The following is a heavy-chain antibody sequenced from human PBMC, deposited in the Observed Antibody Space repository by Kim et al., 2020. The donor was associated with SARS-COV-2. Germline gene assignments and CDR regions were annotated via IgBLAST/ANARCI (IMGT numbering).Heavy chain of an antibody. D-gene: IGHD4-4*01. CDR1: GFTFADYD. V-gene: IGHV3-13*04. CDR2: IDTSGKT. CDR3: VRGAVTGSYGMDS. Sequence: GGSLRLSCAASGFTFADYDIHWARQPAGKGLEWVSSIDTSGKTYYPGSVKGRFTTSRENARNSAYLQMYSLRAGDTAVYFCVRGAVTGSYGMDSWGLGTT. J-gene: IGHJ6*02.